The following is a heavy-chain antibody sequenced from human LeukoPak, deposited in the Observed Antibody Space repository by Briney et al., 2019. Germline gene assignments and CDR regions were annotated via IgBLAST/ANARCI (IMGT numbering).Heavy chain of an antibody. CDR2: VNGYNGNT. Sequence: ASVRVSCKASGCTFSSYGIIWARQAPGQGLEWMGWVNGYNGNTDYAQKFQGRVAMTRDTSTSTAYVELTSLRSDDTAVYYCARDGGGSYYSDWGQGTLVTVSS. J-gene: IGHJ4*02. D-gene: IGHD1-26*01. CDR1: GCTFSSYG. CDR3: ARDGGGSYYSD. V-gene: IGHV1-18*01.